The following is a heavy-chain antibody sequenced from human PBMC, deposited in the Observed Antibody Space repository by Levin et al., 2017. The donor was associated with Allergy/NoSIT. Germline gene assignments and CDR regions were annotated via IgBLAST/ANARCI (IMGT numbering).Heavy chain of an antibody. V-gene: IGHV5-51*01. CDR1: GYSFTSYW. D-gene: IGHD6-6*01. CDR3: ASSIAAPRDAFDI. CDR2: IYPGDSDT. Sequence: KVSCKGSGYSFTSYWIGWVRQMPGKGLEWMGIIYPGDSDTRYSPSFQGQVTISADKSISTAYLQWSSLKASDTAMYYCASSIAAPRDAFDIWGQGTMVTVSS. J-gene: IGHJ3*02.